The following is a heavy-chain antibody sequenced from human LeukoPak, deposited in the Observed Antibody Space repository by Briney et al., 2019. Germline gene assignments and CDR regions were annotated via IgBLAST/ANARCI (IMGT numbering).Heavy chain of an antibody. Sequence: ASVKVSCKASGGTFSSYAVSWVRQAPGQGLEWMGWINPNIGGTHYAQKFRGRVTMTRDTSINTAYMELSSLTSDDTAVYYCAKADSHRGYSYATLAYYYMDVWGEGTTVTVSS. V-gene: IGHV1-2*02. D-gene: IGHD5-18*01. CDR3: AKADSHRGYSYATLAYYYMDV. CDR2: INPNIGGT. J-gene: IGHJ6*03. CDR1: GGTFSSYA.